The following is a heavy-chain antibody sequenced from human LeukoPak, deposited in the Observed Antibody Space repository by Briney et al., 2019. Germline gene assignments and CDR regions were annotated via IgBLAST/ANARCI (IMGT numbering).Heavy chain of an antibody. V-gene: IGHV3-21*01. CDR3: TSDFWSGYSFDY. CDR1: GFTFSSYS. J-gene: IGHJ4*02. CDR2: ISSSSSYI. Sequence: GGSLRLSCAASGFTFSSYSMNWVRQARGKGLEWVSSISSSSSYIYYADSVKGRFTISRDNAKNSLYLQLNSLRAEDTAVYYCTSDFWSGYSFDYWGQGTLVTVSS. D-gene: IGHD3-3*01.